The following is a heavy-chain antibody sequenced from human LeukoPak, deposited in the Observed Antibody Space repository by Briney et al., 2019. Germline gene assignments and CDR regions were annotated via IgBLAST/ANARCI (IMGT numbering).Heavy chain of an antibody. CDR1: GFTLSSYW. CDR2: IKEDGSIQ. CDR3: ARDVWTGVAVSDY. V-gene: IGHV3-7*01. J-gene: IGHJ4*02. D-gene: IGHD6-19*01. Sequence: PGGSLRLSCVASGFTLSSYWMTWVRQAPGKGLVWLANIKEDGSIQYYLDSVRGRFTISRDNAKTSVYLQLNSLRADDTAVYYCARDVWTGVAVSDYWGQGTLVTVSS.